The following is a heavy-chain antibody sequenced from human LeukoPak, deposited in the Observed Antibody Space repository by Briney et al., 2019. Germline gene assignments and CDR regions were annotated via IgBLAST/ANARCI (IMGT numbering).Heavy chain of an antibody. V-gene: IGHV5-51*01. CDR3: ASEYCSGGNCYFDY. D-gene: IGHD2-15*01. J-gene: IGHJ4*02. CDR1: GYSLTNYW. CDR2: FSPAYSET. Sequence: GESLRISCKASGYSLTNYWIGWVRQKPGKGLECMGVFSPAYSETRYSPSFQGQVTIPVEKSINTAYLQWSSLKASDTAIYYCASEYCSGGNCYFDYWGQGTLVTVSS.